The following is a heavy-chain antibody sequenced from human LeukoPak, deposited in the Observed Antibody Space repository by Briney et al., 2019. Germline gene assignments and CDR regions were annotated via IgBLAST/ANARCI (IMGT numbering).Heavy chain of an antibody. Sequence: LETLSLACTVSGGSVSSGSYYWSWIRQPPGKGLEWIGYIYYSGSTNYNPSLKSRVTISVDTSKNQFSLKLSSVTAADTAVYYCARDVGTYYDILTGYSAFDPWGQGTLVTVSS. D-gene: IGHD3-9*01. J-gene: IGHJ5*02. CDR1: GGSVSSGSYY. CDR3: ARDVGTYYDILTGYSAFDP. V-gene: IGHV4-61*01. CDR2: IYYSGST.